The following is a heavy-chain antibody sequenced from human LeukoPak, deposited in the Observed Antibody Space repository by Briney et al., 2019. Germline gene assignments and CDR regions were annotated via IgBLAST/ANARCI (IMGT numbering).Heavy chain of an antibody. CDR3: AKVLTLWFGALDY. Sequence: GGSLRLSCAASGFTVSSNYMSWVRQAPGKGLEWLSSISGSGTTTYYAESVRGRLTISRDNSKNTLYLEMNRLRVEDTAVYYCAKVLTLWFGALDYWGQGSLVSVFS. V-gene: IGHV3-23*01. D-gene: IGHD3-10*01. CDR2: ISGSGTTT. CDR1: GFTVSSNY. J-gene: IGHJ4*02.